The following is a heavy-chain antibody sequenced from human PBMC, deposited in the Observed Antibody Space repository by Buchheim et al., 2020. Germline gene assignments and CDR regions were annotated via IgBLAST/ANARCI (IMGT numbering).Heavy chain of an antibody. J-gene: IGHJ5*02. V-gene: IGHV4-61*08. CDR2: IYYSGST. CDR1: DGSIHNAAYS. D-gene: IGHD3-3*01. Sequence: QVQLQESGSRLVKPSQTLFLTCTVSDGSIHNAAYSWSWIRQPPGKGLEWIGYIYYSGSTNYNPSLKSRVTISVDTSNNQFSLKLSSVTAADTAVYYCARAYYDFWSGYYRTGWFDPWGQGTL. CDR3: ARAYYDFWSGYYRTGWFDP.